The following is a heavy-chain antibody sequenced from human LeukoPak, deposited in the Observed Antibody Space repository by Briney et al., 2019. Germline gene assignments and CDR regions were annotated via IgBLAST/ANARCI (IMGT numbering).Heavy chain of an antibody. D-gene: IGHD3-22*01. CDR2: IYYSGST. CDR3: ARVTSGYSNWFDP. Sequence: SQTLSLTCTVSGGSISSNSYYWSWIRQPAGKGLEWIGYIYYSGSTNYNPSLKSRVTISVDTSKNQFSLKLSSVTAADTAVYYCARVTSGYSNWFDPWGQGTLVTVSS. J-gene: IGHJ5*02. CDR1: GGSISSNSYY. V-gene: IGHV4-61*10.